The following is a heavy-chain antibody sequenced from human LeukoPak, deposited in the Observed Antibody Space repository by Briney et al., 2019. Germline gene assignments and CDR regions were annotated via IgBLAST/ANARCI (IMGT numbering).Heavy chain of an antibody. CDR1: GFTFGSYW. V-gene: IGHV3-7*03. Sequence: PGGSLRLSCAASGFTFGSYWMSWVCQAPGKGLEWVANIKQDGSEKYYVDSVKGRFTISRDNAENSLSLQMNSLRAEDTAVYYCASAGGDSRSPLPFYYWGQGTLVTVSS. D-gene: IGHD6-6*01. CDR3: ASAGGDSRSPLPFYY. CDR2: IKQDGSEK. J-gene: IGHJ4*02.